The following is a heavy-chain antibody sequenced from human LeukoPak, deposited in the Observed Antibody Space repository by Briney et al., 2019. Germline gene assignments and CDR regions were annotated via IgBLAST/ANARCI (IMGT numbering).Heavy chain of an antibody. Sequence: ASVKVSCKASGYTFTGYYMHWVRQAPGQGLEWMGWINPNSGGTNYAQKFQGRVTMTRDTSISTAYMELSRLRSDDTAVYYCTRDKVGATSLFDYWGQGTLVTVSS. J-gene: IGHJ4*02. D-gene: IGHD1-26*01. CDR1: GYTFTGYY. CDR3: TRDKVGATSLFDY. V-gene: IGHV1-2*02. CDR2: INPNSGGT.